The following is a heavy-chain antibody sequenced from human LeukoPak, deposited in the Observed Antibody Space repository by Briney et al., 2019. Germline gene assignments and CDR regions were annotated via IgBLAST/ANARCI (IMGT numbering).Heavy chain of an antibody. CDR2: ISGSGGST. CDR3: VKGDKEMTTVTRNWFDP. V-gene: IGHV3-23*01. Sequence: GSLRLSCAASGFTFSSYAMSWVRQAPGKGLEWVSAISGSGGSTYYADSVKGRFTISRDNSKNTLYLQMNSLRAEDTAVYYCVKGDKEMTTVTRNWFDPWGQGTLVTVSS. J-gene: IGHJ5*02. CDR1: GFTFSSYA. D-gene: IGHD4-17*01.